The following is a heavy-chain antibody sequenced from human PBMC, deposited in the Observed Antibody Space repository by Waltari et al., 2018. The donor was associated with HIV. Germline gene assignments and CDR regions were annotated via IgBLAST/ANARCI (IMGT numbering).Heavy chain of an antibody. J-gene: IGHJ6*02. D-gene: IGHD1-26*01. CDR2: KLYYGSNK. V-gene: IGHV3-30*18. CDR1: GFTFSSYG. Sequence: QVQLVESGGGVVQPGRSLRLSCAASGFTFSSYGMHWVRQAPGDVVEWGAFKLYYGSNKFYADAGKGRFTICRDNSKNTLYLQMNSLRAEETAVYYCAKEPYTGTYYYYGMDVWGQGTTVTVSS. CDR3: AKEPYTGTYYYYGMDV.